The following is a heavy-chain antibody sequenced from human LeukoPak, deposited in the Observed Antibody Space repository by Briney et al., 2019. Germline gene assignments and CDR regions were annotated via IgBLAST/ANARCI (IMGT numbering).Heavy chain of an antibody. CDR1: GYTFTSYA. Sequence: ASVKVSCKASGYTFTSYAMHWVRQAPGQRLEWMGWINAGNGNTKYSQKFQGRVTITRDTSASTAYMALRRMSSEDTAVYYCASMVVRGVWYGMAVWGKGTTVTVSS. J-gene: IGHJ6*04. CDR2: INAGNGNT. D-gene: IGHD3-10*01. V-gene: IGHV1-3*01. CDR3: ASMVVRGVWYGMAV.